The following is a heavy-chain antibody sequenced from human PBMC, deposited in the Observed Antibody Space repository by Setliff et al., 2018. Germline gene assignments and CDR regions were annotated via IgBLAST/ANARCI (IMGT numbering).Heavy chain of an antibody. CDR1: GFAFASYN. CDR3: ARTCSGSGCYAGLES. CDR2: LSSANNYI. D-gene: IGHD2-15*01. Sequence: PGGSLRLSCEASGFAFASYNMIWVRQAPGKGLEWVSSLSSANNYIVYADSVKGRFTISRDNAKSSLFLQMNSLRPEDTAVYYCARTCSGSGCYAGLESWGQGTPVTVSS. V-gene: IGHV3-21*06. J-gene: IGHJ4*02.